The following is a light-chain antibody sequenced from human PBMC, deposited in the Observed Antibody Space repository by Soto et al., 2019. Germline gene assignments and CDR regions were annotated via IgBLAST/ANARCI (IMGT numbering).Light chain of an antibody. V-gene: IGKV3-11*01. CDR2: DAS. CDR1: QSVSSY. J-gene: IGKJ4*01. Sequence: EIVLTQSPATLSLSPGERATLSCRASQSVSSYLAWYQQKPGQAPRLLIYDASNRATGIPARFSGSGSGTDFTLTISSLEPEDFAVYYCQQRSNWPRFTFGAGTKVEIK. CDR3: QQRSNWPRFT.